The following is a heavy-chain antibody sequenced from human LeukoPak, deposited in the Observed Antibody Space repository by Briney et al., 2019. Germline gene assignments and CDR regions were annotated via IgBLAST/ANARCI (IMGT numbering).Heavy chain of an antibody. CDR1: GYSISNYY. J-gene: IGHJ3*01. Sequence: SETLSLTCTVSGYSISNYYWSWIRQPPGKGLEWIGYIYYSGSTNYNPSLKSRVTISVDTSKNQFSLKLSSVTAADTAVYYCARSEPLGYCISTSCYRVAFDVWGQGTMVTVSS. D-gene: IGHD2-2*02. CDR2: IYYSGST. CDR3: ARSEPLGYCISTSCYRVAFDV. V-gene: IGHV4-59*01.